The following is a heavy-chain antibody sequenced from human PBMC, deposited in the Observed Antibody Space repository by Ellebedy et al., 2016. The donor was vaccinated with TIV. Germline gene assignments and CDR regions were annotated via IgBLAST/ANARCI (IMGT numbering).Heavy chain of an antibody. CDR2: INPSGGST. J-gene: IGHJ3*02. Sequence: AASVKVSCKASGYTFTSYYMHWVRQAPGQGLEWMGVINPSGGSTSYAQKFQGRVTMTRDTSTSTVYMELSSLRSEDTAVYYCARGRRRDGYNDAFDIWGQGTMVTVSS. CDR1: GYTFTSYY. CDR3: ARGRRRDGYNDAFDI. D-gene: IGHD5-24*01. V-gene: IGHV1-46*01.